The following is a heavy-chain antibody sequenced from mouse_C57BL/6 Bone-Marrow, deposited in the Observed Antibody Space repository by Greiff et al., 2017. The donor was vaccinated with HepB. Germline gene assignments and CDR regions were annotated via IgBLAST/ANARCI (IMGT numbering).Heavy chain of an antibody. CDR3: ARAGWVTRAMDY. V-gene: IGHV1-64*01. CDR2: IHPTNGST. J-gene: IGHJ4*01. CDR1: GYTFTSYW. D-gene: IGHD2-2*01. Sequence: VQLQQPGAELVKPGASVKLSCKASGYTFTSYWMHWVKQRPGQGLEWIGIIHPTNGSTNYNEKFKSKATLTVDKSSSTAYMQLSRLTSEDSAVYECARAGWVTRAMDYGEQGNAVPVS.